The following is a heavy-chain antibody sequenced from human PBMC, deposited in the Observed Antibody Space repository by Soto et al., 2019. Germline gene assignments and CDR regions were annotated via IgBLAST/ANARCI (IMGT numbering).Heavy chain of an antibody. CDR2: INHSGST. J-gene: IGHJ6*02. CDR3: ARGGYYDDSSGYYSRLYYYVMEG. V-gene: IGHV4-34*01. CDR1: GGYFSSYY. Sequence: PSATLSLSCAGYGGYFSSYYWLWIRPPPGKGLEWIGEINHSGSTNYNPSLKSRVTISVDTSKNQFSLKLSSVTAADTAVYYCARGGYYDDSSGYYSRLYYYVMEGCGQGHTVTVS. D-gene: IGHD3-22*01.